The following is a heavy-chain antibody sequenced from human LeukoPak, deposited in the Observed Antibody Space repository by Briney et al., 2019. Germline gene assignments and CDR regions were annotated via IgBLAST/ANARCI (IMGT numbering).Heavy chain of an antibody. CDR2: IQNDGGNE. CDR3: ARSYVLNFFNP. D-gene: IGHD3-10*02. V-gene: IGHV3-30*02. CDR1: GFTFSTFH. Sequence: QSGGSLRLSCATSGFTFSTFHMHWVRQAPGGVPEWLAFIQNDGGNEYYGDSVKGRFTISRDNSKSTLYLQLNSLTTEDTAVYYCARSYVLNFFNPWGQGTLVTVSS. J-gene: IGHJ5*02.